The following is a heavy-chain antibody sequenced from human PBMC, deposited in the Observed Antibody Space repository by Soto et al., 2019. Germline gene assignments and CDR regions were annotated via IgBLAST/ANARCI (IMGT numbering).Heavy chain of an antibody. J-gene: IGHJ4*02. Sequence: GGSLRLSCAASGFTFSSYGMHWVRQAPGKGLEWVAVIWYDGSNKYYADSVKGRFTISRDNSKNTLYLQMNSLRAEDTAVYNCARVSGGATGFDYWGQGTLVTVSS. CDR2: IWYDGSNK. V-gene: IGHV3-33*01. D-gene: IGHD1-26*01. CDR1: GFTFSSYG. CDR3: ARVSGGATGFDY.